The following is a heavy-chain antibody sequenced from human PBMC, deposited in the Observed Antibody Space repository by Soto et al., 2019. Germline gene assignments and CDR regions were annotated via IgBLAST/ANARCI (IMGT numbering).Heavy chain of an antibody. V-gene: IGHV3-15*01. D-gene: IGHD1-26*01. Sequence: EVPLVESGGGLVKPGGSLRLSCAASGFTFSNAWMSWVRQAPGRGLEWVGRIKRKADGGTTDFATPVKGRFTISRHDSKNTLYLQMNSLKNEDTAVYYCTTDQRWEVVPLDYWGQGTLVTVSS. CDR1: GFTFSNAW. J-gene: IGHJ4*02. CDR3: TTDQRWEVVPLDY. CDR2: IKRKADGGTT.